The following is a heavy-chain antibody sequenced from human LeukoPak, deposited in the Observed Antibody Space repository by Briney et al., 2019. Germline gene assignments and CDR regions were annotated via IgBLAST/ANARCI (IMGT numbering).Heavy chain of an antibody. Sequence: SQTLSLTCSVSGGSISSGSYYWSWIRQPAGKGLEWIGRIYTSGSINYNPSLKSRVTISVDTSKNQFSLKLSSVTAADTAVYYCAREKDGYNRHYYYHMDVWGKGTTVTVSS. CDR3: AREKDGYNRHYYYHMDV. J-gene: IGHJ6*03. V-gene: IGHV4-61*02. D-gene: IGHD5-24*01. CDR1: GGSISSGSYY. CDR2: IYTSGSI.